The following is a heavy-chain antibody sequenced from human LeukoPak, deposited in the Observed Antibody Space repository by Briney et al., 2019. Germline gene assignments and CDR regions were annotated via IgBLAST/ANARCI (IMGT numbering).Heavy chain of an antibody. CDR3: ARGWNYGKY. CDR2: ISWRSGSI. CDR1: GFTFNDYA. Sequence: SLRLSCAASGFTFNDYAMHWVRQAPGKGLEWVSGISWRSGSIVYADSVKGRFTISRDTSKNILYLQMNSLRAEDTAVYYCARGWNYGKYWGQGTLVTVSS. D-gene: IGHD1-7*01. V-gene: IGHV3-9*01. J-gene: IGHJ4*02.